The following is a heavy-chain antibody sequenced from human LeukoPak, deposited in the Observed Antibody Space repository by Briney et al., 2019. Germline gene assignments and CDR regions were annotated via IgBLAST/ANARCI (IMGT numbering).Heavy chain of an antibody. CDR2: INWNGGST. D-gene: IGHD2-21*02. Sequence: GGSLRLSCAASGFTFDDYGMSWVRQAPGKGLEWVSGINWNGGSTGYADSVKGRFTISRDNAKNSLYLQMNSLRAEDTALYYCARPSYCGGDCYSQGYYYMDVWGKGTTVTVSS. CDR3: ARPSYCGGDCYSQGYYYMDV. CDR1: GFTFDDYG. J-gene: IGHJ6*03. V-gene: IGHV3-20*04.